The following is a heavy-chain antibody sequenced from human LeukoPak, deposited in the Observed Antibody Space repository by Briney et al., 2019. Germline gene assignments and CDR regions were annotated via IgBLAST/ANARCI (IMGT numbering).Heavy chain of an antibody. Sequence: SETLSLTCAVYGGSFSGYYWSWVRQPPGKGLEWIGEINHSGSTNYNPSLKSRVTISVDTSKNQFSLKLSSVTAADTAVYYCARVDSVRDPGAFDIWGQGTMVTVSS. V-gene: IGHV4-34*01. CDR2: INHSGST. CDR3: ARVDSVRDPGAFDI. D-gene: IGHD3-10*01. J-gene: IGHJ3*02. CDR1: GGSFSGYY.